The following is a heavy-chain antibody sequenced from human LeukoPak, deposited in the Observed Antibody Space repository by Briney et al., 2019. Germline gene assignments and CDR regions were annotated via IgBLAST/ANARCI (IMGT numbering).Heavy chain of an antibody. V-gene: IGHV3-74*01. CDR2: INSDGSST. CDR3: ARQRLGRYNWFDP. Sequence: GGSLRPSCAASGFTFSSYWMHWVRQAPGKGLVWVSRINSDGSSTSYADSVKGRFTISRDNAKNTLYLQMNSLRAEDTAVYYCARQRLGRYNWFDPWGQGTLVTVSS. CDR1: GFTFSSYW. J-gene: IGHJ5*02. D-gene: IGHD6-25*01.